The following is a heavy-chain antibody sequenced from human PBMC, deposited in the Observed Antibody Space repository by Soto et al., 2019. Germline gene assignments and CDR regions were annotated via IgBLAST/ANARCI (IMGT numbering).Heavy chain of an antibody. D-gene: IGHD3-3*01. CDR2: ISSSSSYI. Sequence: EVQLVESGGGLVKPGGSLRLSCAASGFTFSSYSMNWVRQAPGKGLEWVSSISSSSSYIYSAESVKYRFTISRDDAENSLYLQMNSLRAEDTAVYYCARGPPNYDFWSGYPPSYGMDVWGQGTTVTVSS. CDR1: GFTFSSYS. V-gene: IGHV3-21*01. J-gene: IGHJ6*02. CDR3: ARGPPNYDFWSGYPPSYGMDV.